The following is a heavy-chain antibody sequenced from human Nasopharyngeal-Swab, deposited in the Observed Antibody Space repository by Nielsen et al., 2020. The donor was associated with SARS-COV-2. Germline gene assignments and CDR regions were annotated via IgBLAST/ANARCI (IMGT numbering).Heavy chain of an antibody. CDR3: AKDEGRSSSWYDY. D-gene: IGHD6-13*01. Sequence: GGSLRLSCAASGFTFDDYAMHWVRQAPGKGLEWVSGSSWNSGSIGYADSVKGRFTISRDNAKNSLYLQMNSLRAEDAALYYCAKDEGRSSSWYDYWGQGTLVTVSS. CDR1: GFTFDDYA. J-gene: IGHJ4*02. V-gene: IGHV3-9*01. CDR2: SSWNSGSI.